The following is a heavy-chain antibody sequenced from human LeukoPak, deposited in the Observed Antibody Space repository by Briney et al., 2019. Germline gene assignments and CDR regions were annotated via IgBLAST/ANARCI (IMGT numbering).Heavy chain of an antibody. CDR1: GGSISLSYYY. J-gene: IGHJ4*02. Sequence: SETLSLTCSVSGGSISLSYYYWGWIRQPPGKALEWIGSVYYSGTTSYNPSLKGRVTISVDMSKNHFSLRLSSVTAADTAMYYCARGTLYSGWSYYFDYWGQGSQVTVSS. CDR2: VYYSGTT. V-gene: IGHV4-39*07. CDR3: ARGTLYSGWSYYFDY. D-gene: IGHD6-19*01.